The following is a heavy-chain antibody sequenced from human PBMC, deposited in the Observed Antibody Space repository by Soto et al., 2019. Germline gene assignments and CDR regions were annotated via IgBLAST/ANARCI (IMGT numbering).Heavy chain of an antibody. J-gene: IGHJ6*02. Sequence: SATLSLTCSVSGADINTYSCTWLRHPAGKGLEWIGRLYPSASIKNNPCLKGRVTLSVGTSTNQVSLILASVTAAGTAIYDCARDREARYNVHLARDAWGERSKVAV. D-gene: IGHD1-1*01. CDR1: GADINTYS. CDR2: LYPSASI. CDR3: ARDREARYNVHLARDA. V-gene: IGHV4-4*07.